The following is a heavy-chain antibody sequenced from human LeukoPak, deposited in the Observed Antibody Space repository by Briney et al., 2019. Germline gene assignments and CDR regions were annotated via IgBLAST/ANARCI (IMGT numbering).Heavy chain of an antibody. Sequence: ASVRVSCKASGYTFTSYDINWVRQATGQGLEWMGWMNPNTGNTGYAQKFQGRVTMTRNTSISTAYMELSSLRSEDTAVYYCARVYYDFWSGYYTGHYGMDVWGQGTTVPVSS. J-gene: IGHJ6*02. CDR1: GYTFTSYD. V-gene: IGHV1-8*01. D-gene: IGHD3-3*01. CDR3: ARVYYDFWSGYYTGHYGMDV. CDR2: MNPNTGNT.